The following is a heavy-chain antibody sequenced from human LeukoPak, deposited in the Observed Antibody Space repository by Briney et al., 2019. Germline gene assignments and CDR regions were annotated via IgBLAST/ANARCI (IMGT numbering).Heavy chain of an antibody. CDR1: GGSISSYS. J-gene: IGHJ3*02. Sequence: PSETLSLTCTVSGGSISSYSWTWIRQPPGKGLEWIGSIYYRGSTNYNPSLKSRVTISVDTSKNQFSLKLSSVNAADTAVYYCVRDRVLGAFDIWGQGTMVTVSS. CDR3: VRDRVLGAFDI. CDR2: IYYRGST. V-gene: IGHV4-59*01. D-gene: IGHD3-16*01.